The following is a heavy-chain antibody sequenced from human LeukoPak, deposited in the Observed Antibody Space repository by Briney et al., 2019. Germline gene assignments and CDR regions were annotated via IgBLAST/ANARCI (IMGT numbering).Heavy chain of an antibody. CDR2: IYYSGST. CDR1: GGSISSYY. D-gene: IGHD5-24*01. Sequence: PSETLSLTCTVSGGSISSYYWSWIRQSPGKGLEWIGYIYYSGSTNYNPSLKSRVTISVDTSKNQFSLKLSSVTAADTAVYYCARAGERWHSPFDYWGQGTLVTVSS. CDR3: ARAGERWHSPFDY. V-gene: IGHV4-59*01. J-gene: IGHJ4*02.